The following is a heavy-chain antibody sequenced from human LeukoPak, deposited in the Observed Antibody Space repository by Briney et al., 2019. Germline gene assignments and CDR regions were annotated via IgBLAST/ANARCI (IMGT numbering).Heavy chain of an antibody. Sequence: PSQTLSLTCTVSGGSISSGDCYWGWIRQPPGKGLEWIGYIYYSGSTYYNPSLKSRVTISVDTSKNQFSLKLSSVTAADTAVYYCARDLTIAVAGSWGQGTLVTVSS. D-gene: IGHD6-19*01. CDR1: GGSISSGDCY. CDR2: IYYSGST. CDR3: ARDLTIAVAGS. J-gene: IGHJ5*02. V-gene: IGHV4-30-4*01.